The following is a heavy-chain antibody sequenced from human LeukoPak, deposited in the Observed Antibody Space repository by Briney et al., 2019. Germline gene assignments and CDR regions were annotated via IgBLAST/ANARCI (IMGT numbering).Heavy chain of an antibody. CDR2: ISHDGSNK. D-gene: IGHD3-3*01. J-gene: IGHJ5*02. Sequence: PGGSLRLSCAASGFTFSSYGMHWVRQAPGKGLEWVAVISHDGSNKYYADSVKGRFTISRDNSKNTLYLQMNSLRAEDTAVYYCAKDRAYGFGDPWGQGTLVTVSS. V-gene: IGHV3-30*18. CDR3: AKDRAYGFGDP. CDR1: GFTFSSYG.